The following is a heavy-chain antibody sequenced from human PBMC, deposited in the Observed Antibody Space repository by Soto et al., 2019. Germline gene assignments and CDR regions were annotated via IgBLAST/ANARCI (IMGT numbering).Heavy chain of an antibody. J-gene: IGHJ4*02. Sequence: ASVKVSCKASGYTFTSYGISWVRQAPGQGLEWMGWMNPNSGNTGYAQKFQGRVTMTRNTSISTAYMELSSLRSEDTAVYYCARAPIDYDFWSGHFTFDYWGQGTLVTVSS. CDR2: MNPNSGNT. CDR3: ARAPIDYDFWSGHFTFDY. V-gene: IGHV1-8*02. D-gene: IGHD3-3*01. CDR1: GYTFTSYG.